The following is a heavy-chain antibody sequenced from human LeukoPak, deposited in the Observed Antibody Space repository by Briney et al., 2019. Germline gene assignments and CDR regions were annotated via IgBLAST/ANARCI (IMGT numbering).Heavy chain of an antibody. CDR1: GFTFSSYA. J-gene: IGHJ4*02. CDR2: ISYDGSNK. CDR3: AKAYGSGSYCGY. Sequence: PGRSLRLSCAASGFTFSSYAMHWVRQAPGKGLEWVAVISYDGSNKYYADSVKGRFTISRDNSKNTLYLQMNSLRAEDTAVYYCAKAYGSGSYCGYWGQGTLVTVSS. V-gene: IGHV3-30-3*01. D-gene: IGHD3-10*01.